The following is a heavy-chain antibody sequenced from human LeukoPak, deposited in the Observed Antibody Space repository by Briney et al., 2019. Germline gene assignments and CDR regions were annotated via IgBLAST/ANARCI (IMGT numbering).Heavy chain of an antibody. CDR3: ARGRGIDY. J-gene: IGHJ4*02. CDR1: GFTFTSYW. V-gene: IGHV3-7*01. CDR2: IKYDRSEK. Sequence: GGSLRLSCAASGFTFTSYWMSWVRQAPGKGLEWVANIKYDRSEKYYVDSVKGRFTISRDNADNSLYLEMNSLRGEDTAVYYCARGRGIDYRGQGTLVTVSS. D-gene: IGHD3-16*01.